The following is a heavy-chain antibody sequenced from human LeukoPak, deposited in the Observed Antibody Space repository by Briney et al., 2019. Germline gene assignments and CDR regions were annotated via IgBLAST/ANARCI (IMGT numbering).Heavy chain of an antibody. CDR2: ISGSGGST. Sequence: GGSLRLSCAASGFTFSSYAMSWVRQAPGKGLEWVSAISGSGGSTYYADSVKGRFTISRDNSKNTLYLQMNSLRAEDTAVYYCVKTTSVYWGSGDSFLDYWGQGTLVTVSS. D-gene: IGHD2-15*01. CDR3: VKTTSVYWGSGDSFLDY. CDR1: GFTFSSYA. V-gene: IGHV3-23*01. J-gene: IGHJ4*02.